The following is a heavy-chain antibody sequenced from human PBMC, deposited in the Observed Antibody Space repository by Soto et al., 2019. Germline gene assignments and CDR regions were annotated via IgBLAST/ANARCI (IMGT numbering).Heavy chain of an antibody. D-gene: IGHD1-1*01. CDR3: VKDREDNWSFYY. J-gene: IGHJ4*02. CDR2: VTQDGSLS. V-gene: IGHV3-30*18. Sequence: QVQLVASGGGVVQPGGSLRLSCVASGFTFSSCAMPWVRQVPGKGLEWLAVVTQDGSLSPDADSGKGRCSISRDTSRKTRYLQMNMLRPEDTAVYYCVKDREDNWSFYYRGQGTMVTVSS. CDR1: GFTFSSCA.